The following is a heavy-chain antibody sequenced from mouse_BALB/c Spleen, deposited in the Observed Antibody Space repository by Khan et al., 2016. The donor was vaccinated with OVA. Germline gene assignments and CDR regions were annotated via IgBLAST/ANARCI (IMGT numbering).Heavy chain of an antibody. V-gene: IGHV14-1*02. CDR1: GFNIQDYY. CDR3: ARGEVRFAY. J-gene: IGHJ3*01. D-gene: IGHD2-14*01. Sequence: EVELVESGAEFVRPGALVKLSCKASGFNIQDYYMHWVKQRPEQGLEWIGWIDPENGNTIYDPKFQDKASITADTSSNPAYLQLSSLTSEDTAVYYCARGEVRFAYWGQGTLVTVSA. CDR2: IDPENGNT.